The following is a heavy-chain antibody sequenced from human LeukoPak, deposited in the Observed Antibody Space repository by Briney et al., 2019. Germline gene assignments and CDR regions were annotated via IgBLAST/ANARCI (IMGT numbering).Heavy chain of an antibody. Sequence: GGSLRLSCAASGFTFSSYSMNWVRQAPGKGLEWVSSISSSSSYIYYADSVKGRFTISRDNAKNSLYLQMNSLRAEDTAVYYCARQSSSGWYPIDYWGHGTLVTVSS. CDR2: ISSSSSYI. V-gene: IGHV3-21*01. CDR1: GFTFSSYS. D-gene: IGHD6-19*01. J-gene: IGHJ4*01. CDR3: ARQSSSGWYPIDY.